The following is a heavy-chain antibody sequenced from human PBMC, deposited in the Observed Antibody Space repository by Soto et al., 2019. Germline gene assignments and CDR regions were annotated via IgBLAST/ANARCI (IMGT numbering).Heavy chain of an antibody. CDR2: IIPIFGTA. Sequence: GASVKLSCKASGGTFSSYAISWVRQAPGQGLEWMGGIIPIFGTANYAQKFQGRVTITADESTSTAYMELSSLRSEDTAVYYCARDPGGNWYFYRGKYYYGMDVWGQGTTVTVSS. J-gene: IGHJ6*02. D-gene: IGHD1-7*01. CDR3: ARDPGGNWYFYRGKYYYGMDV. V-gene: IGHV1-69*13. CDR1: GGTFSSYA.